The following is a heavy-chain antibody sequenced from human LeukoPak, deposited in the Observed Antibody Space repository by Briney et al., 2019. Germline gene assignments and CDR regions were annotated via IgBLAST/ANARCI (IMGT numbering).Heavy chain of an antibody. CDR2: INPNRGGT. D-gene: IGHD3-3*01. CDR1: GYTFTGYY. Sequence: ATVKVSCKASGYTFTGYYMHWVRQAPGQGLEWMGRINPNRGGTNYAQKFQGRVTMTRDTSISTAYMELSRLRSDDTAVYYCASEDYDFWSGYYTRRNWGQGTLVTVPS. V-gene: IGHV1-2*06. J-gene: IGHJ4*02. CDR3: ASEDYDFWSGYYTRRN.